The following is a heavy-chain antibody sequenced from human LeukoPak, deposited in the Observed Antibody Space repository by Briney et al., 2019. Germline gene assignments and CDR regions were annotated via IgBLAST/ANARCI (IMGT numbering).Heavy chain of an antibody. D-gene: IGHD3-22*01. V-gene: IGHV4-39*07. CDR3: AKSTYYYDTFVNAFDL. CDR2: IYYSGST. J-gene: IGHJ3*01. CDR1: GGSISSSSYY. Sequence: SETLSLTCIVSGGSISSSSYYWGWIRQPPGKGLEWIGSIYYSGSTYYNASLRSRVTTSVDTSKNQFSLKLSSVTAADTAVYYCAKSTYYYDTFVNAFDLWGQGTVVTVSS.